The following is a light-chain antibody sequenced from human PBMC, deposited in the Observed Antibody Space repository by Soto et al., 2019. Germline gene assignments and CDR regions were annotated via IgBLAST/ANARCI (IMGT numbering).Light chain of an antibody. V-gene: IGKV1-33*01. CDR1: QDISNS. CDR2: DAS. CDR3: QQYYSYPLT. Sequence: DIQMTQSPSSLSASVGDRVTISCQASQDISNSLNWYQQKPGKAPKLLIYDASNLETGVPSRFSGSGSGTDFTFTISSLQPEDIATYYCQQYYSYPLTFGGGTKVDIK. J-gene: IGKJ4*01.